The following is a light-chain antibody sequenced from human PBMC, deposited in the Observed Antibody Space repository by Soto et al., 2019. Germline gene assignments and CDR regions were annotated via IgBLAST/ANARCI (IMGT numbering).Light chain of an antibody. CDR2: RAS. CDR3: QQYNAHPYT. CDR1: QRTSGW. Sequence: DIQMTQSPSTLSAFVGDRVTITCRASQRTSGWLAWYQQKTGKAPKLLIYRASTLQSGVPSRFAGSGSGTEFTLTINNLQPDDYASYFCQQYNAHPYTFGQGTKLEIK. J-gene: IGKJ2*01. V-gene: IGKV1-5*03.